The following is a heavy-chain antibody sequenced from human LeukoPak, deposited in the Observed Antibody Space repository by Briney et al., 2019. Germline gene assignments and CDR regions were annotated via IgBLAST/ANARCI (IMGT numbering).Heavy chain of an antibody. Sequence: VGSLRLSCAASGFTFSNYWMHWVRQAPGKGLVWVSRINSDGLITNYTDSVKGRFTVSRDNPKNTLYLQMNSLRVEDTTVYYCVRAPNSAWHNFDYWGQGTLVTVSS. CDR2: INSDGLIT. CDR1: GFTFSNYW. J-gene: IGHJ4*02. V-gene: IGHV3-74*01. CDR3: VRAPNSAWHNFDY. D-gene: IGHD6-19*01.